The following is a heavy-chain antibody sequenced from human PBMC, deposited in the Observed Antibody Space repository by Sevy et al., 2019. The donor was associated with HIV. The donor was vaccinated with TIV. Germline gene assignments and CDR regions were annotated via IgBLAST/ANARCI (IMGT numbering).Heavy chain of an antibody. D-gene: IGHD3-9*01. J-gene: IGHJ6*02. Sequence: GESLKISCKGSGYSFTSYWIGWVRQMPGKGLEWMGIIYPGDSDTRYSPSFQGQVTISADKSISPAYLQWSSLKASDTAMYYCARHPHDILTGYYGMDVWGQGTTVTVSS. CDR3: ARHPHDILTGYYGMDV. V-gene: IGHV5-51*01. CDR1: GYSFTSYW. CDR2: IYPGDSDT.